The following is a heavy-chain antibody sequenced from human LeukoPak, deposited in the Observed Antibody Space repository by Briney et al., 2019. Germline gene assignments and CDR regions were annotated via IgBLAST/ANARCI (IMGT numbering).Heavy chain of an antibody. CDR3: ATDAYSSGWYRGGFDY. CDR2: FDPEDGET. Sequence: ASVKVSCKVSGYTLTELSMHWVRQAPGKGLGWRGGFDPEDGETIYAQKFQGRVTMTEDTSTDTAYMELSSLRSEDTAVYYCATDAYSSGWYRGGFDYWGQGTLVTVSS. D-gene: IGHD6-19*01. V-gene: IGHV1-24*01. J-gene: IGHJ4*02. CDR1: GYTLTELS.